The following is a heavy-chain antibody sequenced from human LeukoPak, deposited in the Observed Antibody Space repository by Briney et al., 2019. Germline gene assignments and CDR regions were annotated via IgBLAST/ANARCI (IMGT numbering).Heavy chain of an antibody. CDR2: INTNTGNP. Sequence: ASVKVSCKASGYTFTSYAMNWVRQAPGQGLEWMGWINTNTGNPTYAQGFTGRFVFSLETSVSTAYLQISSLKAEDTAVYYCARSRRVGYCSSTSCLNWFDPWGQGTLVTVSS. V-gene: IGHV7-4-1*02. J-gene: IGHJ5*02. CDR3: ARSRRVGYCSSTSCLNWFDP. D-gene: IGHD2-2*01. CDR1: GYTFTSYA.